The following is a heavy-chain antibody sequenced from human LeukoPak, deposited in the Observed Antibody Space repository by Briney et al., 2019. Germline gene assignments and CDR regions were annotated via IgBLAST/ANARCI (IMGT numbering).Heavy chain of an antibody. D-gene: IGHD3-3*01. CDR3: ARDRVDYDFWSGPFDY. V-gene: IGHV4-61*02. J-gene: IGHJ4*02. Sequence: SETLSLTCTVSGGSISSGSYYWSWIRQPAGKGLERIGRIYTSGSTNYNPSLKSRVTVSVDTSKNQFSLKLSSVTAADTAVYYCARDRVDYDFWSGPFDYWGQGTLVTVSS. CDR2: IYTSGST. CDR1: GGSISSGSYY.